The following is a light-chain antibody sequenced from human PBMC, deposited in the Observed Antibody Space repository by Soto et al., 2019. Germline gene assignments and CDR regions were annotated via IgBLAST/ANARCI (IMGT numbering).Light chain of an antibody. Sequence: VLTQSPVTLSFSPGERATLSCRASQSVSISSLAWYQQKPGQAPRLLIYDTSSRATGIPDRFSGSESGTDFTLTISRLEPEDFAVYYCQQYVSSPLTFGGGTKVDI. CDR2: DTS. CDR1: QSVSISS. J-gene: IGKJ4*01. CDR3: QQYVSSPLT. V-gene: IGKV3-20*01.